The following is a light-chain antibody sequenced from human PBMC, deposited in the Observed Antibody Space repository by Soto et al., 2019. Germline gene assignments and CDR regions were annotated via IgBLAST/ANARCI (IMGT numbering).Light chain of an antibody. Sequence: EIVLTQSPATLSLSPGERATLSCRASQSVSSYLAWYQQKPGQAPRLLIYDASNRATGIPARFSGSGSGTEFTLTISCLHPDDFATYYCQHYSSVWAFGQGTKVDIK. CDR3: QHYSSVWA. CDR1: QSVSSY. J-gene: IGKJ1*01. CDR2: DAS. V-gene: IGKV3-11*01.